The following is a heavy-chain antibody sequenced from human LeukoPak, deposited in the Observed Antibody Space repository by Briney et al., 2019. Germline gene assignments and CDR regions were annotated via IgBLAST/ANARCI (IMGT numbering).Heavy chain of an antibody. D-gene: IGHD3-9*01. J-gene: IGHJ4*02. CDR3: AREGDDILTSNYFDY. V-gene: IGHV3-74*01. Sequence: PGGSLRLSCAASGFTFSSYWMHWVRQAPGKGLVWVSRINSDGSSTSYADSVKGRFTISRDNAKNTLYLQMNSLRAKDTAVYYCAREGDDILTSNYFDYWGQGTLVTVSS. CDR2: INSDGSST. CDR1: GFTFSSYW.